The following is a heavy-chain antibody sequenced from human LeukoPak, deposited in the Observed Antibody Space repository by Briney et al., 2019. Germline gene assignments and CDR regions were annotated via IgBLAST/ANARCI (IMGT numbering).Heavy chain of an antibody. CDR3: ATAPHGKFTFWSGYSDPLDY. CDR2: ISSSGSTI. V-gene: IGHV3-11*04. Sequence: GGSLRLSCAVSGFTFSDYYMSWIRQAPGTGLEWVSYISSSGSTIYYADSVKGRFTISRDNAKNSLYLQMNSLRAEDTAVYYSATAPHGKFTFWSGYSDPLDYWGQGTLVTVSS. CDR1: GFTFSDYY. D-gene: IGHD3-3*01. J-gene: IGHJ4*02.